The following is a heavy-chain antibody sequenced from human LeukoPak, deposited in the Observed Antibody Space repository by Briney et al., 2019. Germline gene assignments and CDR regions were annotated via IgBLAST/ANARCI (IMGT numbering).Heavy chain of an antibody. CDR3: ARSSLAVAGSVFDY. J-gene: IGHJ4*02. CDR1: GYTFTSYG. CDR2: ISTYNGNS. V-gene: IGHV1-18*01. D-gene: IGHD6-19*01. Sequence: ASVKVSCKASGYTFTSYGISWVRPAPGQGRGWMGWISTYNGNSHYAQKLQGRVSMTTDTSTSTAYMELRSLRSDDTAVYYCARSSLAVAGSVFDYWGQGTLVTVSS.